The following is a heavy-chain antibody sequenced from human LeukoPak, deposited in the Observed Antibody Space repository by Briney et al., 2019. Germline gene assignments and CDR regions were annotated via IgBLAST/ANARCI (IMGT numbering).Heavy chain of an antibody. CDR1: GYTYADYY. D-gene: IGHD2-21*02. V-gene: IGHV1-2*02. CDR2: INPNSGGT. CDR3: ASRACGDYCAMPTTASYFMDV. Sequence: ASVKDSFMCSGYTYADYYIYWVRPAPGQGLEWMGWINPNSGGTNYAQKFQGRVTMTRDTSISTAYMELSRLRSYDTAVYYCASRACGDYCAMPTTASYFMDVWGKGTTVTVSS. J-gene: IGHJ6*03.